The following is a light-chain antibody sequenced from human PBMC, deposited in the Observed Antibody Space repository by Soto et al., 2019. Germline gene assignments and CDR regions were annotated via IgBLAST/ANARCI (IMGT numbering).Light chain of an antibody. V-gene: IGLV1-40*01. CDR2: GNS. CDR1: SSNIGAGYD. Sequence: QSVLTQPPSVSGAPALRVTISCTGSSSNIGAGYDVHWYQQIPGTAPKLLIDGNSNLPSGVPDRFSGSKSGNSGYLAITGFEAEDEADYYCQSYDISRSADVVFGGETKLTVL. CDR3: QSYDISRSADVV. J-gene: IGLJ2*01.